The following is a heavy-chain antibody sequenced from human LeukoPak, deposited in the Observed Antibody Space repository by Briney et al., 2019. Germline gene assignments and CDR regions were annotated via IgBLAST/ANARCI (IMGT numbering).Heavy chain of an antibody. D-gene: IGHD3-10*02. V-gene: IGHV3-23*01. CDR3: ANSVFG. J-gene: IGHJ4*02. CDR1: GLTVSTHA. Sequence: GGSLRLSCAVSGLTVSTHAMSWVRQAPGKGLEGVSGISGSSGSTYYANSVKGRFTISRDNSKNTVYLQMNSLTAEDTAVYYCANSVFGWGQGTLVTVSS. CDR2: ISGSSGST.